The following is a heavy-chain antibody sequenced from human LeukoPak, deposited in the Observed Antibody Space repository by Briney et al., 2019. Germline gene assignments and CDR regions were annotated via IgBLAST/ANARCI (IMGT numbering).Heavy chain of an antibody. J-gene: IGHJ6*02. CDR1: GFTFSSYS. V-gene: IGHV3-21*01. CDR2: ISSSSNYI. CDR3: ARPYYDASGSFRGMDV. Sequence: GGSPRLSCAASGFTFSSYSMNGIRQAPGKGLEWVSSISSSSNYIYYADSVKGRFTLSRDNAKNSLYLQMNSRRAEDTAAYYCARPYYDASGSFRGMDVWGQGTTVTVSS. D-gene: IGHD3-10*01.